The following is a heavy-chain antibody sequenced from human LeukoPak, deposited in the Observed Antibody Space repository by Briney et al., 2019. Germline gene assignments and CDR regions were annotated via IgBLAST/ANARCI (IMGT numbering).Heavy chain of an antibody. Sequence: PNSGNTGYAQKFQGRVTMTRNTSISTAYMELSSLRSEDTAVYYCARASGIYYGSGSYYHWGQGTLVTVSS. CDR3: ARASGIYYGSGSYYH. V-gene: IGHV1-8*01. CDR2: PNSGNT. D-gene: IGHD3-10*01. J-gene: IGHJ4*02.